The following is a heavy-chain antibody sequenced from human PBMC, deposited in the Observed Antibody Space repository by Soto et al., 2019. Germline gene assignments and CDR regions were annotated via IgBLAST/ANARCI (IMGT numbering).Heavy chain of an antibody. CDR1: GFTFSSYA. Sequence: EVQLLESGGGLVQPGGSLRLSCAASGFTFSSYAMNWVRQAPGKGLEWVSVISGSGGSTYYADSVKGRFTISRDNSKNTPDLQMNSLRAEDTAVYYSARRSRRWYIDYWGQGTLVTVSS. V-gene: IGHV3-23*01. D-gene: IGHD6-13*01. CDR3: ARRSRRWYIDY. CDR2: ISGSGGST. J-gene: IGHJ4*02.